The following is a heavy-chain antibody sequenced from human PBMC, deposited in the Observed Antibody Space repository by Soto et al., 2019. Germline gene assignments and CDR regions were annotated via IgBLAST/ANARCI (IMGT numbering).Heavy chain of an antibody. Sequence: QVQLVQSGAELRKPGSSVRVSCKASGDSGGGSYTINWVRQAPGQGLEWMGRITPMFGVADYAQKFRGRLTISADKFMGTADMELTSLTPEDAAVDYCARVGLSLEFYLDSWGQGTQVTVSS. J-gene: IGHJ4*02. V-gene: IGHV1-69*02. CDR1: GDSGGGSYT. D-gene: IGHD1-26*01. CDR3: ARVGLSLEFYLDS. CDR2: ITPMFGVA.